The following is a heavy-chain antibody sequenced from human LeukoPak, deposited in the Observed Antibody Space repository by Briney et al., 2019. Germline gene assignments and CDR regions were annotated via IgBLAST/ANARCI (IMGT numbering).Heavy chain of an antibody. J-gene: IGHJ4*02. D-gene: IGHD3-9*01. CDR2: ISGSGGST. Sequence: GGSLRLSCAASGFTFSSYAMSCVRQAPGKGLEWVSAISGSGGSTYYADSVKGRFTISRDNSKNTLYLQMNSLRAEDTAVYYCAKDRYDILTGYYKGQFDYWGQGTLVTVSS. CDR1: GFTFSSYA. V-gene: IGHV3-23*01. CDR3: AKDRYDILTGYYKGQFDY.